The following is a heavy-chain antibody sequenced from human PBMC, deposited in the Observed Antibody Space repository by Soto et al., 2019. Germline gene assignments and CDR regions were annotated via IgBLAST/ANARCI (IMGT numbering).Heavy chain of an antibody. CDR1: GGSMSRYD. J-gene: IGHJ4*02. Sequence: SETRSLTCTVSGGSMSRYDWSWIRQPPGKGLEWIGYIYYSGSTNYNPSLKSRVTISVDTSKNQFSLKLSSVTAADTAVYYCARGQDYYDSSGYYDYWGQGTLVTVS. D-gene: IGHD3-22*01. CDR2: IYYSGST. CDR3: ARGQDYYDSSGYYDY. V-gene: IGHV4-59*01.